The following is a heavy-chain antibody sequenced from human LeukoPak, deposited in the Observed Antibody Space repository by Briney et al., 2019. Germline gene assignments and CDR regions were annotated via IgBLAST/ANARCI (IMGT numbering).Heavy chain of an antibody. Sequence: SETLSLTCTVSGGSVSRYYWSWIRRPPGKGLEWIGYIDDSGNTNYNPSLKSQVTISVDKSKNQFSLKLSFVTAADTAMYYCARSDYHNSGSHTVFDAFDIWGQGTRVTVSS. V-gene: IGHV4-59*02. J-gene: IGHJ3*02. D-gene: IGHD3-10*01. CDR2: IDDSGNT. CDR3: ARSDYHNSGSHTVFDAFDI. CDR1: GGSVSRYY.